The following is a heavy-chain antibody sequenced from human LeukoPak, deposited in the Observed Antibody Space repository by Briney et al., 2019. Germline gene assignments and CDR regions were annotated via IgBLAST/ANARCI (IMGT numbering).Heavy chain of an antibody. J-gene: IGHJ4*02. D-gene: IGHD6-19*01. CDR1: GGSFSGYY. CDR2: INHSGST. CDR3: ARGYGIAVAGLESDY. Sequence: PSETLSLTCAVYGGSFSGYYWSWIRQPPGKGLEWIGEINHSGSTNYNPSLKSRVTISVDTSKNQFSLKPSSVTAADTAVYYCARGYGIAVAGLESDYWGQGTLVTVSS. V-gene: IGHV4-34*01.